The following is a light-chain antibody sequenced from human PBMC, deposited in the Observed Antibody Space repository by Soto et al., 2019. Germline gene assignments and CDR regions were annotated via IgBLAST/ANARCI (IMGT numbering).Light chain of an antibody. Sequence: VLTQPPSASGAPGQSVTIPCIGTSSDVWAYNYVSWYQQHPGKVPKLMIYEVSKRPSGVPDRFSASKSGNTASLTVSGLQAEDEADYYCCLYVSSDTYVFATGTKVTVL. CDR1: SSDVWAYNY. CDR2: EVS. V-gene: IGLV2-8*01. J-gene: IGLJ1*01. CDR3: CLYVSSDTYV.